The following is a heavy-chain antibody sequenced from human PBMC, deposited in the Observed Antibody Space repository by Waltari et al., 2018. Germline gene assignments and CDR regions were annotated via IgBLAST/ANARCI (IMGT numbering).Heavy chain of an antibody. D-gene: IGHD2-15*01. CDR2: SKSKTDGGTT. Sequence: EVQVVESGGGLVKPGGSLRLSCAASGFTFTDAWMIWVRQAPGQGLECVCRSKSKTDGGTTEYAAPVKGRFIISRDDSENTLYLQMNSLKMEDTAVYYCAANRGNSCYGHWGQGTLVTVSS. J-gene: IGHJ4*02. CDR3: AANRGNSCYGH. CDR1: GFTFTDAW. V-gene: IGHV3-15*01.